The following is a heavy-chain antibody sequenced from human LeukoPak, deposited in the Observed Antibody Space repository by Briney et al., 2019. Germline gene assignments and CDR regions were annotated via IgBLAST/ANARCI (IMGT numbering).Heavy chain of an antibody. V-gene: IGHV3-53*01. CDR3: AKRGSSYWYFDL. D-gene: IGHD3-16*01. Sequence: SVISPADTTYYAHFVKGRFTISRDNSKNTLYLQMNTLRAEDTAVYYCAKRGSSYWYFDLWGRGTPVTVSS. J-gene: IGHJ2*01. CDR2: ISPADTT.